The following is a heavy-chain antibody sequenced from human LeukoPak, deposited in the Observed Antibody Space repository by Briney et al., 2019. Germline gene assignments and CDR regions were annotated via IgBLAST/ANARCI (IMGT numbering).Heavy chain of an antibody. CDR1: GGTFISYA. Sequence: SVKVSCKASGGTFISYAISWVRQAPGQGLEWMGGIIPIFGTANYAQKFQGRVTITADESTGTAYMELSSLRSEDTAVYYCARCFSGGSCYSDPNWFDPWGQGTLVTVSS. J-gene: IGHJ5*02. CDR3: ARCFSGGSCYSDPNWFDP. CDR2: IIPIFGTA. D-gene: IGHD2-15*01. V-gene: IGHV1-69*01.